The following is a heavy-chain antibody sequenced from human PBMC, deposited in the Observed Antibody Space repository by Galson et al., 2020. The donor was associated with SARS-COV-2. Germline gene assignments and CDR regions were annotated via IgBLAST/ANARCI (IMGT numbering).Heavy chain of an antibody. CDR1: GFTFSSYP. CDR2: ISYDGSYE. D-gene: IGHD3-22*01. CDR3: AREVAYYFDSSGYHGSFDY. J-gene: IGHJ4*02. Sequence: GGSLRLSCAASGFTFSSYPMHWVRQAPGKGLEWVAVISYDGSYEYYSDSVNGRFTISRDNSKNTLYLQMNSLRAEDTAVYYCAREVAYYFDSSGYHGSFDYWGQGTLVTVSS. V-gene: IGHV3-30*04.